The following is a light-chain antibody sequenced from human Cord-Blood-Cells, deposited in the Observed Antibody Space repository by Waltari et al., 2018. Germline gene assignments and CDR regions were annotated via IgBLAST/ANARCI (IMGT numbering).Light chain of an antibody. Sequence: SSELTQDPAVSVALGQTVRITCQGDSLRSYYASWYQQKPGQAPVLVIYGKNNRPSGIPDRFSGSSSGNTASLTITGAQAEDAADYYCNSRDSSGNHWVFCGGTKLTVL. J-gene: IGLJ3*02. CDR1: SLRSYY. CDR2: GKN. V-gene: IGLV3-19*01. CDR3: NSRDSSGNHWV.